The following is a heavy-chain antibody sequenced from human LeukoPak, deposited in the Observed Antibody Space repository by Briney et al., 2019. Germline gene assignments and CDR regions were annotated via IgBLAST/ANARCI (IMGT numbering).Heavy chain of an antibody. Sequence: PGGSLGLSCAASGFTFSSYSMNWVRQAPGKGLEWVSSISSSSSYIYYADSVKGRFTISRDNAKNSLYLQMNSLRAEDTAVYYCARDLYCSGTSCYYNWFDPWGQGTLVTVSS. J-gene: IGHJ5*02. CDR2: ISSSSSYI. V-gene: IGHV3-21*01. CDR1: GFTFSSYS. D-gene: IGHD2-2*01. CDR3: ARDLYCSGTSCYYNWFDP.